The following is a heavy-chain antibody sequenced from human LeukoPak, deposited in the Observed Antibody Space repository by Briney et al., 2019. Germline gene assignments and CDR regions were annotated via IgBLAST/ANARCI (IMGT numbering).Heavy chain of an antibody. J-gene: IGHJ5*02. CDR1: GYSISSGYY. V-gene: IGHV4-38-2*02. D-gene: IGHD2-2*01. CDR2: IYHSGST. Sequence: SETLSLTCAVSGYSISSGYYWGWIRQPPGKGLEWIGSIYHSGSTYYNPSLKSRVTISVDTSKNQFSLKLSSVTAADTAVYYCAREGQLPTSYNWFDPWGQGTLVTDSS. CDR3: AREGQLPTSYNWFDP.